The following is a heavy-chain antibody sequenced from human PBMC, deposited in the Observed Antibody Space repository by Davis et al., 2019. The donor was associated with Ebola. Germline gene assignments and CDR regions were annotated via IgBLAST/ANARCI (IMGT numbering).Heavy chain of an antibody. CDR1: GGSISSGGYS. CDR3: ARAPLWFGELSLLYFDY. Sequence: MPSEPLSPTCAVSGGSISSGGYSWSWLRQPPGKGLEWLVYIYHSRSTYYNPSLKSRVTISVDRSKNQFSLKLSSVTAADTAVYYCARAPLWFGELSLLYFDYWGQGTLVTVSS. J-gene: IGHJ4*02. D-gene: IGHD3-10*01. V-gene: IGHV4-30-2*01. CDR2: IYHSRST.